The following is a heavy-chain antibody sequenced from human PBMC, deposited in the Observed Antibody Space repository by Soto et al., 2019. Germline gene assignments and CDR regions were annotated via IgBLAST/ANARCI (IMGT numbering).Heavy chain of an antibody. CDR3: ARGYRNLEWAVAGDY. V-gene: IGHV4-34*01. Sequence: QVQLQQWGAGLLKPSETLSLTCAVYGGSFSGYYWSWIRQPPGKGLEWIGEINHSGSTNYNPSLKCRVTISVDTSKNQFSLKLSSVTAAGTAVYYCARGYRNLEWAVAGDYWGQGTLVTVSS. CDR2: INHSGST. CDR1: GGSFSGYY. D-gene: IGHD6-19*01. J-gene: IGHJ4*02.